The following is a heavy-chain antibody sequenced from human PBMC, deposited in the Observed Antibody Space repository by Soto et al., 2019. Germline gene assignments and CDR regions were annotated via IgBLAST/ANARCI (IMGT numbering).Heavy chain of an antibody. CDR2: INAGNGNT. V-gene: IGHV1-3*01. J-gene: IGHJ4*02. Sequence: QVQLVQSGAEVKKPGASVKVSCKASGYTFTSYAMYWVRQAPGQRLEWMGWINAGNGNTKYSQKFQPRVTITRDTSASKAYMELSSLRSEDTAVYYCARDMGFALSDYWGQGTLVTVSS. CDR3: ARDMGFALSDY. D-gene: IGHD3-10*01. CDR1: GYTFTSYA.